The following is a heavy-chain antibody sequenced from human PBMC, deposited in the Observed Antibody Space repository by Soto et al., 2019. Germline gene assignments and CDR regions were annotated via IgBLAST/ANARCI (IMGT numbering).Heavy chain of an antibody. CDR3: ARHADAPGNWFDP. J-gene: IGHJ5*02. CDR2: IYPGDSDT. CDR1: GYSFTSHW. Sequence: PGESLKISCXGSGYSFTSHWIGWVRQMPGKGLEWMGIIYPGDSDTRYSPSFQGQVTISADKSISTAYLQWSSLKASYTAMYYCARHADAPGNWFDPWGQGTLVTVSS. V-gene: IGHV5-51*01.